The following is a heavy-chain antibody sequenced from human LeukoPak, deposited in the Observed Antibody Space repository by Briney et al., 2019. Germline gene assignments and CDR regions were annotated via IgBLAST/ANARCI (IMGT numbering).Heavy chain of an antibody. CDR1: GFTFSSYG. V-gene: IGHV3-30*02. CDR3: AKDSVWFGELYNGNAFDI. CDR2: IRYDGSNK. J-gene: IGHJ3*02. Sequence: PGGSLRLSCAASGFTFSSYGMHWVRQAPGKGLEWVAFIRYDGSNKYYADSVKGRFTISRDNSKNTLYMQMNSLRAEDTAVYYCAKDSVWFGELYNGNAFDIWGQGTMVTVSS. D-gene: IGHD3-10*01.